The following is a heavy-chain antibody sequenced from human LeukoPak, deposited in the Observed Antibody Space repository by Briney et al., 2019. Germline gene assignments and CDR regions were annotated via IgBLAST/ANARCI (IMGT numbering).Heavy chain of an antibody. D-gene: IGHD6-13*01. CDR3: AKDAGSSWYKEAFDI. J-gene: IGHJ3*02. CDR2: ISWNSGSI. CDR1: GFTFDDYA. Sequence: GGSLRLSCAASGFTFDDYAMHWVRQAPGKGLEWVSGISWNSGSIGYADSVKGRFTISRDNAKNSLYLQMNSLRAEDTALYYCAKDAGSSWYKEAFDIWGQGTMVTVSS. V-gene: IGHV3-9*01.